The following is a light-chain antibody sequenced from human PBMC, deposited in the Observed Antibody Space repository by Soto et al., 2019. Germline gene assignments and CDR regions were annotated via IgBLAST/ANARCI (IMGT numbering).Light chain of an antibody. CDR2: FGS. V-gene: IGKV2-28*01. CDR3: MQTLHTPYT. J-gene: IGKJ2*01. Sequence: IVMTQSPLSLPVTPGEPASISCRSSQSLLHSNAYNYLDWYLQKPGQSPQLLIYFGSNRASGVPERFSGSGSGTDFTLKISRVEAEDVGVYYCMQTLHTPYTFGQGTKLQIK. CDR1: QSLLHSNAYNY.